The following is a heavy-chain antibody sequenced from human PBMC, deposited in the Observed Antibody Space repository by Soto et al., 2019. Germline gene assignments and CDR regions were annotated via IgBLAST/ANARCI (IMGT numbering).Heavy chain of an antibody. D-gene: IGHD3-22*01. CDR2: IIPIFGTA. CDR3: ARGSSPANYYDSSGSLGY. Sequence: SEKVSCKASGGTVSSYAISLVRQAPGQGLEWMGGIIPIFGTANYAQKFQGRVTITADESTSTAYMELSSLRYEDTAVYYCARGSSPANYYDSSGSLGYWGQGTLVTVSS. V-gene: IGHV1-69*13. CDR1: GGTVSSYA. J-gene: IGHJ4*02.